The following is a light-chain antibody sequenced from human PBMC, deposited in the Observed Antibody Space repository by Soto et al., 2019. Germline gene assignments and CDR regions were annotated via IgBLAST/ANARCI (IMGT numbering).Light chain of an antibody. V-gene: IGKV3-11*01. CDR3: QQSSNWWT. Sequence: EIVLTQSPATLSLSPGERATLSCRASQSVGSYLAWYQQKPGQAPRLLIYGAFNRATGIPARFSGSGSGTDFTLTISSLEPEDFAIYYCQQSSNWWTFGQGTKVEIK. CDR2: GAF. CDR1: QSVGSY. J-gene: IGKJ1*01.